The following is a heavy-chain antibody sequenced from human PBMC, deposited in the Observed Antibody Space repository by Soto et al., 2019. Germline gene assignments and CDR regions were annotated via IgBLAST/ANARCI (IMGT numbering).Heavy chain of an antibody. V-gene: IGHV3-7*03. CDR2: INRDGGER. Sequence: SGGSLRLSCAASGFSFSNYWMAWVRQAPGKGLEWVANINRDGGERYHADSVQGRFTIFRDNSENSLYLQMNRLRAEDTAVYYCARDATFCLDCWGRGTLVTVSS. J-gene: IGHJ4*02. CDR1: GFSFSNYW. D-gene: IGHD3-16*01. CDR3: ARDATFCLDC.